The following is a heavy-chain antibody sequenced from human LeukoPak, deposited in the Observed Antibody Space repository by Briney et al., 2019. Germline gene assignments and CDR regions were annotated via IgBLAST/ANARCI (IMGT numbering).Heavy chain of an antibody. CDR3: ARTRQYSSSWYCWFDP. D-gene: IGHD6-13*01. J-gene: IGHJ5*02. CDR2: ISAYNGNT. Sequence: GASVKVSCKASGYTFTSYGISWVRQAPGQGLEWMGWISAYNGNTNYAQKLQGRVTMTTDTSTSTAYMELRSLRSDDTAVYYCARTRQYSSSWYCWFDPWGQRTLATVSS. CDR1: GYTFTSYG. V-gene: IGHV1-18*01.